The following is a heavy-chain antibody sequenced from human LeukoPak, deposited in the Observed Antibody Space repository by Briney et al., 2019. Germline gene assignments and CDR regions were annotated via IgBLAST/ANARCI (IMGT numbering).Heavy chain of an antibody. V-gene: IGHV3-74*01. CDR2: INSDGSST. J-gene: IGHJ4*02. D-gene: IGHD3-10*01. CDR3: ASSGATMVRGVSGY. Sequence: GGSLRLSCAASGFTFSNYWMHWVRQAPGKGLVWVSRINSDGSSTSYADSVKGRFTISRDNAKNTLYLQMNSLRAEDTAVYYCASSGATMVRGVSGYWGQGTLVTVSS. CDR1: GFTFSNYW.